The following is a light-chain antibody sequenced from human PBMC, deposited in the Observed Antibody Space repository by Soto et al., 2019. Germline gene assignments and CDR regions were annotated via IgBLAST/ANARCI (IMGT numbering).Light chain of an antibody. CDR2: KTS. CDR3: QQYKSFSLT. V-gene: IGKV1-5*03. J-gene: IGKJ4*01. CDR1: QSINNW. Sequence: DIQMTQSPSSLSASVGDIFTISCRASQSINNWLAWYQQKPWKAPKLLIYKTSDLESGVPSRFSGSGSGTEFSLTISSLQPDDFATYYCQQYKSFSLTFGGGTKVDIK.